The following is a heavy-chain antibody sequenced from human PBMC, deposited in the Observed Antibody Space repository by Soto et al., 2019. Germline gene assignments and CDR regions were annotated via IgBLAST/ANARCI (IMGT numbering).Heavy chain of an antibody. CDR1: GGSISSNIYY. CDR2: ISYSGST. CDR3: ARDLKEYCSDGKCNWFDP. J-gene: IGHJ5*02. D-gene: IGHD2-15*01. V-gene: IGHV4-61*01. Sequence: SETLSLPCTVSGGSISSNIYYWGWIRQPPGKGLEWIGYISYSGSTDYNPSLKSRVTISFDASKNQISLQVRSATAADAAVYYCARDLKEYCSDGKCNWFDPWGQGTLVTVSS.